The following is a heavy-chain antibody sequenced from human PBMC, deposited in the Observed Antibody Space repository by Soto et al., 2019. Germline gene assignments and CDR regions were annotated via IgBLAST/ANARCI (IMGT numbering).Heavy chain of an antibody. J-gene: IGHJ5*02. D-gene: IGHD6-13*01. CDR1: CGSISSYY. V-gene: IGHV4-59*01. CDR3: ARENGGRHIAAAGGWFDP. CDR2: IYYSGST. Sequence: SETLSLTCTVSCGSISSYYWSWIRQPPGKGLEWIGYIYYSGSTNYNPSLKSRVTISVDTSKNQFSLKLSSVTAADTAVYYCARENGGRHIAAAGGWFDPWGQGTLVTVSS.